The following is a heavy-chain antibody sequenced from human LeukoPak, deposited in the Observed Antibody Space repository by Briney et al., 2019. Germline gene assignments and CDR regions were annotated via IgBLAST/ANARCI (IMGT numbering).Heavy chain of an antibody. J-gene: IGHJ4*02. Sequence: GGSLRLSCAASGFTFSSYSMNWVRQAPGKGLEWVSSISSSSSYIYYADSVKGRFTISRDNAKNSLYLQMNSLRADDTAVYYCARDLARQLYSSGFYWGRGTLVTVSS. CDR1: GFTFSSYS. V-gene: IGHV3-21*04. D-gene: IGHD6-19*01. CDR2: ISSSSSYI. CDR3: ARDLARQLYSSGFY.